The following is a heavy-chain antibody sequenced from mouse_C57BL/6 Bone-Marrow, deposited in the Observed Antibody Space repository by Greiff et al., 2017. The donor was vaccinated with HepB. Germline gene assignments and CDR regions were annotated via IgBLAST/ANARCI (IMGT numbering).Heavy chain of an antibody. V-gene: IGHV1-26*01. CDR1: GYTFTDYY. Sequence: EVQLQQSGPELVKPGASVRISCKASGYTFTDYYMNWVKQSHGKSLEWIGDINPNNGGTSYNQKFKGKATLTVDKSSSTAYMELRSLTSEDSAVYYCARGTMVTYAMDYWGQGTSVTVSS. CDR2: INPNNGGT. CDR3: ARGTMVTYAMDY. J-gene: IGHJ4*01. D-gene: IGHD2-2*01.